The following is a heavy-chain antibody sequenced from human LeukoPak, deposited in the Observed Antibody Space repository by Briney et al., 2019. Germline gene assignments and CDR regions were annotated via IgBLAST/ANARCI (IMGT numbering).Heavy chain of an antibody. J-gene: IGHJ3*02. CDR1: GFTFSNYW. D-gene: IGHD2-21*02. CDR3: ARDCGSDCSQAFDI. CDR2: IKQDATQK. V-gene: IGHV3-7*05. Sequence: GGSLRLSCAASGFTFSNYWMSWVRQAPGKGLEWVADIKQDATQKYYVDSVEGRFTISRDNAKNSLYLQMNSLRVEDTAVYYCARDCGSDCSQAFDIRGQGTMVTVSS.